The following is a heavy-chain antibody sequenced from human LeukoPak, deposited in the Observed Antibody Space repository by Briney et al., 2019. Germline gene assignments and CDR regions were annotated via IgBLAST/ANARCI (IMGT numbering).Heavy chain of an antibody. D-gene: IGHD6-13*01. CDR1: GFSFSSYA. J-gene: IGHJ4*02. Sequence: GGSLRLSCAASGFSFSSYAMSWVRQAPGKGLEWVSTISGGGDNTYYADSVKGRFTISRDNSKNTLLLQMNSLRAEDTAVYYCAKFWSALLVPPYSDHWGQGALVTVSS. CDR3: AKFWSALLVPPYSDH. CDR2: ISGGGDNT. V-gene: IGHV3-23*01.